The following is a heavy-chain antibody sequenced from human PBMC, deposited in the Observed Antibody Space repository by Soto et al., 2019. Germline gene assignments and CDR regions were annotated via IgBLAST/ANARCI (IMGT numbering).Heavy chain of an antibody. Sequence: QVQLVESGGGVVQPGRSLRLSCVGSGFPFWHYGMHWVRQAPGKGLEWVAVISSDGKKESYADFVKRRFAISRDNFKDTLYLQMNSLRVEDTAVYYCARDLDGGWFHMDVWGQWTTVTVSS. CDR3: ARDLDGGWFHMDV. J-gene: IGHJ6*02. CDR2: ISSDGKKE. CDR1: GFPFWHYG. D-gene: IGHD6-19*01. V-gene: IGHV3-33*01.